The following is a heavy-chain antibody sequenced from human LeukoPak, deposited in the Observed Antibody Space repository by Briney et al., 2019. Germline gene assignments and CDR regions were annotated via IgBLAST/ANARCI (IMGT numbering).Heavy chain of an antibody. CDR3: ARMEVA. Sequence: PGGSLRLSCAASGFTFSSSWMHWVRHVPGKGLVWVSRISSDGITTNHEDSVKGRFTISRDNAKNTVYLQMNSLRAEDTAVYYCARMEVAWGQGTIVTVSS. CDR2: ISSDGITT. D-gene: IGHD3-3*01. V-gene: IGHV3-74*01. CDR1: GFTFSSSW. J-gene: IGHJ3*01.